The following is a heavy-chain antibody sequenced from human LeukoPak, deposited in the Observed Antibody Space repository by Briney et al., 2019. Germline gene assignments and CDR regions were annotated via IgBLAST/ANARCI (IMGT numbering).Heavy chain of an antibody. D-gene: IGHD3-10*01. V-gene: IGHV4-59*01. CDR1: GGSISSYY. Sequence: KPSETLSLTRTVSGGSISSYYWSWIRQPPGKGLEWIAYFYYSGSTNYNPSLKSRVTISLDASKNQFSLRLSSVTAADTAVYYCARAAFTSGSGFDYWGQGTLVTVSS. J-gene: IGHJ4*02. CDR3: ARAAFTSGSGFDY. CDR2: FYYSGST.